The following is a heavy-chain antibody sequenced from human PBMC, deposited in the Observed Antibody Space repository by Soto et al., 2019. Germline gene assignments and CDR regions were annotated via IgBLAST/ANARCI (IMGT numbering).Heavy chain of an antibody. CDR1: GFTFSSYG. V-gene: IGHV3-30*18. CDR2: ISYDGSNK. D-gene: IGHD4-17*01. J-gene: IGHJ4*02. CDR3: AKGLTVRTSYFDY. Sequence: GGSLRLSCAASGFTFSSYGMHWVRQAPGKGLEWVAVISYDGSNKYYADSVKGRFTISRDNSKNTLYLQMNSLRAEDTAVYYCAKGLTVRTSYFDYWGQGTLVTVSS.